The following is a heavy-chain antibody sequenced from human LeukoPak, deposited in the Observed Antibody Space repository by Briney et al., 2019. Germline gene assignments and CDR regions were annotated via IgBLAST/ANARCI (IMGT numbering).Heavy chain of an antibody. D-gene: IGHD3-22*01. J-gene: IGHJ4*02. Sequence: PGGALRLSCAACGFTFSRYRMSWVRQAPGKGPEWVSSISSSSSYIYYADSVKGRFTISRDNAKNSLYLQMNSLRAEDTAVYYCARDHYDSSGYELDYWGQGTLVTVSS. CDR2: ISSSSSYI. V-gene: IGHV3-21*01. CDR3: ARDHYDSSGYELDY. CDR1: GFTFSRYR.